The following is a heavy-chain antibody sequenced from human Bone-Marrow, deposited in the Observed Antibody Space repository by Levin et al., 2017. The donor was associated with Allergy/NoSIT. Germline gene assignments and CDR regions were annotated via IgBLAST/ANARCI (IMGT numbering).Heavy chain of an antibody. V-gene: IGHV3-48*01. CDR2: ISSSSSTI. CDR3: ARDPRPSPGYSSSWYY. Sequence: SCAASGFTFSSYSMNWVRQAPGKGRDGVSYISSSSSTIYYEDSVKGRFTISRDNAKNSLYLQMNSLRAEDTAVYYCARDPRPSPGYSSSWYYWGQGTLVTVSS. J-gene: IGHJ4*02. CDR1: GFTFSSYS. D-gene: IGHD6-13*01.